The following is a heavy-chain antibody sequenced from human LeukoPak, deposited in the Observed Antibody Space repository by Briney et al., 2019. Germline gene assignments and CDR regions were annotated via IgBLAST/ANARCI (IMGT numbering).Heavy chain of an antibody. D-gene: IGHD3-22*01. Sequence: GGSLRLSCAASGFTFSSYATSWVRQAPGKGLEWVSAISGSGFSTYYADSVKGRFTISRDNSKNTLYLQMNSLRAEDTAVYYCAKVYSGYYPFDPWGQGTLVTVSS. J-gene: IGHJ5*02. CDR2: ISGSGFST. CDR3: AKVYSGYYPFDP. V-gene: IGHV3-23*01. CDR1: GFTFSSYA.